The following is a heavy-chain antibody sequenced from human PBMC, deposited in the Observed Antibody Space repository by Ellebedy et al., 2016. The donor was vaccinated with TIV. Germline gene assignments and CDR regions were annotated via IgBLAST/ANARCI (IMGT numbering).Heavy chain of an antibody. D-gene: IGHD4-17*01. CDR2: ISGTGGST. J-gene: IGHJ4*02. CDR3: VKGGDYDRPDD. CDR1: GFTFSDYA. V-gene: IGHV3-23*01. Sequence: GGSLRLSXAASGFTFSDYAMSWVRQAPGKGLEWVSTISGTGGSTYYADIVQGRFTISRDNSKNIVYLQMNSPRAEDAALYHCVKGGDYDRPDDWGQGTLVTVSS.